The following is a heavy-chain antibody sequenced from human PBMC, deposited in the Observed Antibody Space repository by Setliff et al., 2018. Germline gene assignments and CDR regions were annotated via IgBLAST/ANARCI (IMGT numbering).Heavy chain of an antibody. CDR2: INPNSGGT. D-gene: IGHD3-22*01. V-gene: IGHV1-2*04. J-gene: IGHJ3*02. Sequence: ASVKVSCKASGYTFTGYYMHWVRQAPGQGLEWMGWINPNSGGTNYAQKFQGWVTMTRDTSISTAYMDLSRLRSDDTAVYYCARDGDNYYDSSGYYLNHAFDIWGQGTMVTVSS. CDR1: GYTFTGYY. CDR3: ARDGDNYYDSSGYYLNHAFDI.